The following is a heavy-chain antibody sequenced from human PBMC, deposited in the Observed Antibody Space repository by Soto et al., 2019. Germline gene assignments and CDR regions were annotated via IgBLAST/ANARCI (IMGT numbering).Heavy chain of an antibody. CDR2: ITGSGRDT. CDR3: AKNGLDNSPSAIDS. D-gene: IGHD2-8*01. V-gene: IGHV3-23*01. Sequence: EVPLLESGGGLAQPGGSLRLSCAASGFTFRNNVLSWVRQAPGKGLDWVSGITGSGRDTYYADSVKGRFTISRDNSKNMVFLQMNSLRAEDTALYYCAKNGLDNSPSAIDSWGPGTVVTVSS. CDR1: GFTFRNNV. J-gene: IGHJ4*02.